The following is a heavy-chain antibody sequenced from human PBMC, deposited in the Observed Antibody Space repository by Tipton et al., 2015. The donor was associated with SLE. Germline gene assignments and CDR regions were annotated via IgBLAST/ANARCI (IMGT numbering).Heavy chain of an antibody. V-gene: IGHV3-11*01. CDR1: GFALSKDW. Sequence: SLRLSCEASGFALSKDWMQWVRQAPGKGLEWVSYISGSGKTIYYADSVKGRFTISRDDAKNSLYLQMNSLRVEDTAVYYCSTDLHYFPHLGLGTLGTVSS. CDR2: ISGSGKTI. CDR3: STDLHYFPH. J-gene: IGHJ1*01.